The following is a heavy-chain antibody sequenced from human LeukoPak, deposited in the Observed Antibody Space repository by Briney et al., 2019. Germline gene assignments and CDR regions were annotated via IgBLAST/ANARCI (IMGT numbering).Heavy chain of an antibody. D-gene: IGHD2-15*01. J-gene: IGHJ6*02. CDR1: GFTVSSNY. V-gene: IGHV4-34*01. CDR2: INHSGST. Sequence: PGGSLRLSCAASGFTVSSNYMSWIRQPPGKGLEWIGEINHSGSTNYNPSLKSRVTISVDTSKNQFSLKLSSVTAADTAVYYCARLGIVVARMDVWGQGTTVTVSS. CDR3: ARLGIVVARMDV.